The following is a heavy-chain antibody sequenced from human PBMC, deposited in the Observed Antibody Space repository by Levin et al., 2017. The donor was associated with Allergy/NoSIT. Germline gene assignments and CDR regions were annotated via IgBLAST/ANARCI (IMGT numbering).Heavy chain of an antibody. V-gene: IGHV3-49*03. D-gene: IGHD5-18*01. Sequence: PGGSLRLSCTTSGFIFDGYVMSWFRQAPGKGLEWVGFIRSKAYGGTTEHAASVKGRFTVSRDDSTSTAYLQLNSLQTEDTAVYYCTRVYRGFSYASDFWGQGTLVTVSS. J-gene: IGHJ4*02. CDR2: IRSKAYGGTT. CDR1: GFIFDGYV. CDR3: TRVYRGFSYASDF.